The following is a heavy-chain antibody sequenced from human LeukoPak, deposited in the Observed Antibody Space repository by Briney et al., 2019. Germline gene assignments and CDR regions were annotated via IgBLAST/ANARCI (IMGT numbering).Heavy chain of an antibody. CDR1: GFTFSNFW. J-gene: IGHJ3*02. V-gene: IGHV3-7*01. D-gene: IGHD2-15*01. CDR2: IKQDGSVK. CDR3: ARDCGSCYSNAFDI. Sequence: GGSLRLSCAASGFTFSNFWMNWVRQAPGKGLEWVANIKQDGSVKHYVDSVKGRFTISRDNAKNSLYLQMNSLRAEDTAVYYCARDCGSCYSNAFDIWGQGTMVTVSS.